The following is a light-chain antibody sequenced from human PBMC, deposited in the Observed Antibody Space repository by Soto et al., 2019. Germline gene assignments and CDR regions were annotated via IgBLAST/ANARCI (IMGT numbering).Light chain of an antibody. Sequence: SYELTQPPSVSVSPGQTASITCSGEKFGDKYVCWYQQKPGQSPVLVIYQDDKRPSGIPERFSGSNSGNTATLTISGTQALDEDDYYCQAWDSHWVFGGGTKLTVL. CDR3: QAWDSHWV. J-gene: IGLJ3*02. CDR2: QDD. CDR1: KFGDKY. V-gene: IGLV3-1*01.